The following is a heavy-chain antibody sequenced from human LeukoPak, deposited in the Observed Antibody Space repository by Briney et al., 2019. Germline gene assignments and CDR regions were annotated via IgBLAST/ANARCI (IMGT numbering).Heavy chain of an antibody. CDR2: INSDGSST. D-gene: IGHD2-15*01. CDR1: GFTFSSYC. V-gene: IGHV3-74*01. J-gene: IGHJ3*02. Sequence: GGSLRLSCAASGFTFSSYCMHWVRQAPGKGLVWVSRINSDGSSTSYADSVKGRFTISRDNAKNTLYLQMNSLRAEDTAVYYCARPTSYCSGGSCYHYEAFDIWGQGTMVTVSS. CDR3: ARPTSYCSGGSCYHYEAFDI.